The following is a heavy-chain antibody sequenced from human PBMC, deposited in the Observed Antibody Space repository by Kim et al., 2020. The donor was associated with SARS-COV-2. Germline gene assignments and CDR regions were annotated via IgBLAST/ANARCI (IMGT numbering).Heavy chain of an antibody. D-gene: IGHD3-22*01. V-gene: IGHV3-9*01. J-gene: IGHJ3*02. Sequence: GGSLRLSCAASGFTFDDYAMHWVRQAPGKGLEWVSGISWNSGSIGYADSVKGRFTISRDNAKNSLYLQMNSLRAEDTALYYCAKGYLNYYDSSTHYAFDIWGQGTMVTVSS. CDR2: ISWNSGSI. CDR3: AKGYLNYYDSSTHYAFDI. CDR1: GFTFDDYA.